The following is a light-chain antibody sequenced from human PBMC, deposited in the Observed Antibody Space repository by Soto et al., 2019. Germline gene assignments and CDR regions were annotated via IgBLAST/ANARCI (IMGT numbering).Light chain of an antibody. CDR2: DVS. Sequence: QSALTQPASVSGSPGQSITISCTGTGSDVGGYNYVSWYQQHPGKAPKLMVYDVSSRPSGVSNRFSGSKSGNTASLTISGLQAEDEADYYCNSYTANSPYVFGTGTKLTV. J-gene: IGLJ1*01. CDR3: NSYTANSPYV. CDR1: GSDVGGYNY. V-gene: IGLV2-14*01.